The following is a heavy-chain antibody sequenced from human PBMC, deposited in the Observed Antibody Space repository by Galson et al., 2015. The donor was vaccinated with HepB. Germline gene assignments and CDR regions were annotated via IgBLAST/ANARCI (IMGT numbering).Heavy chain of an antibody. CDR3: ARFTSGSYGFDGMDV. CDR1: GFTVRSNY. J-gene: IGHJ6*02. V-gene: IGHV3-53*01. Sequence: LRLSCAASGFTVRSNYMSWVRQAPGKGLEWVSVIYSGGSTYYADSVKGRFTISKDNSKNTLCLQMNSLRAEDTAVYYCARFTSGSYGFDGMDVWGQGTTVTVSS. D-gene: IGHD1-26*01. CDR2: IYSGGST.